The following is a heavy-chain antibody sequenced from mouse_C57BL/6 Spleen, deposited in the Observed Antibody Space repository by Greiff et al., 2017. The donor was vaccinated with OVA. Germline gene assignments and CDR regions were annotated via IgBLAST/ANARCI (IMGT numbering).Heavy chain of an antibody. V-gene: IGHV1-82*01. J-gene: IGHJ2*01. CDR2: IYPGDGDT. CDR3: ASLIYYDYDVYYFDY. Sequence: QVQLQQSGPELVKPGASVKISCKASGYAFSSSWMNWVKQRPGKGLEWIGRIYPGDGDTNYNGKFKGKATLTADKSSSTAYMQLSSLTSEDSAVYSCASLIYYDYDVYYFDYWGQGTTLTVSS. D-gene: IGHD2-4*01. CDR1: GYAFSSSW.